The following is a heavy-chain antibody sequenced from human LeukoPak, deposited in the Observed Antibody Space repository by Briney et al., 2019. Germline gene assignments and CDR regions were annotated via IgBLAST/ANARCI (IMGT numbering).Heavy chain of an antibody. CDR3: ARYCSGGSCFDY. CDR2: INQDGGEK. J-gene: IGHJ4*02. D-gene: IGHD2-15*01. Sequence: PGGSLRLSCAASGFTFSIYWMSWVRQAPGKGLEWVANINQDGGEKYYVHSVKGRFTISRDSAKNSLYLQMNSLRAEDTAVYYCARYCSGGSCFDYWGQGTLVTVSS. CDR1: GFTFSIYW. V-gene: IGHV3-7*03.